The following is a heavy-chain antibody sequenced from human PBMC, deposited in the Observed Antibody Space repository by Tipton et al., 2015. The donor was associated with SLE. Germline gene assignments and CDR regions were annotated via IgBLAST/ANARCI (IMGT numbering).Heavy chain of an antibody. CDR1: GYSISSGYY. CDR2: IYHSGST. D-gene: IGHD2-15*01. CDR3: ARASWYHHAFDI. J-gene: IGHJ3*02. Sequence: TLSLTCAVSGYSISSGYYWGWIRQPPGKGLEWIGSIYHSGSTSYNPSLKSRVTISVDTSKNQFSLKLSSVTAADTAVYYCARASWYHHAFDIWGQGTMVTVSS. V-gene: IGHV4-38-2*01.